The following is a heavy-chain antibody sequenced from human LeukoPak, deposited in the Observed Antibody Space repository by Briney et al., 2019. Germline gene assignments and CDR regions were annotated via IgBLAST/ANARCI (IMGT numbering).Heavy chain of an antibody. Sequence: ASVKVSCKASGGTFSSYAISWVRQAPGQGLEWMGRIIPILGIANYAQKFQGRVTITADKSTSTAYMELSSLRSEDTAVYYCARGRRFLEWLAYYGMDVWGQGTTVTVSS. V-gene: IGHV1-69*04. CDR3: ARGRRFLEWLAYYGMDV. J-gene: IGHJ6*02. D-gene: IGHD3-3*01. CDR2: IIPILGIA. CDR1: GGTFSSYA.